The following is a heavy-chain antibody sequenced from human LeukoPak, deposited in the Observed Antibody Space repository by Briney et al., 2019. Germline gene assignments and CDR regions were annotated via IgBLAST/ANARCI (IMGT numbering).Heavy chain of an antibody. CDR1: GGSISSYY. V-gene: IGHV4-59*08. CDR2: IYYSGST. J-gene: IGHJ5*02. Sequence: SSETLSLTCTVSGGSISSYYWSWIRQPPGKGLEWIGYIYYSGSTNHNPSLKSRVTISVDTSKNQFSLKLSSVTAADTAVYYCARIGGYGFDPWAQGTLVTVSS. CDR3: ARIGGYGFDP. D-gene: IGHD5-12*01.